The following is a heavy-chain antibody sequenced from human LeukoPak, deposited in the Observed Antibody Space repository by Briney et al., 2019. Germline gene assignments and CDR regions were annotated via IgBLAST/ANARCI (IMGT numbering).Heavy chain of an antibody. CDR2: ISSSGSTI. Sequence: PGGSLKLSCAASGFTFSSYEMNWVRQAPGKGLEWVSYISSSGSTIYYADSVKGRFTVSRDNAKNSLYLQMNSLRAEDTAVYYCAELGITMIGGVWGKGTTVTISS. CDR1: GFTFSSYE. J-gene: IGHJ6*04. CDR3: AELGITMIGGV. D-gene: IGHD3-10*02. V-gene: IGHV3-48*03.